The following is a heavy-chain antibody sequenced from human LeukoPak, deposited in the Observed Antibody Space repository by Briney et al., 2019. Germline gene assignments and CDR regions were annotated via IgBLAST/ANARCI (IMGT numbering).Heavy chain of an antibody. J-gene: IGHJ6*04. Sequence: PGGSLRLSCAASGFTFSSYWMSWVRQAPGKGLEWVANIKQDGGEKYYVGSVKGRFTVSRDNAKNSLYLQMNGLRAEDTAVYYCAREWNYYGSGIMDVWGKGTTVTVSS. V-gene: IGHV3-7*01. CDR2: IKQDGGEK. CDR3: AREWNYYGSGIMDV. D-gene: IGHD3-10*01. CDR1: GFTFSSYW.